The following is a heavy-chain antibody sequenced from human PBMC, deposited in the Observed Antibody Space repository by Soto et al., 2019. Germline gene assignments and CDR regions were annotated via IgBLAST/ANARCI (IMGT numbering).Heavy chain of an antibody. CDR3: AKFPNWGSPSTGIADY. J-gene: IGHJ4*02. CDR1: GGTFSSYA. Sequence: QVQLVQSGAEVKKPGSSVKVSCKASGGTFSSYAISWVRQAPGQGLEWMGGIIPIFGTANYAQKFQGRVKITADEPTSTTYMELSRLRSEDTAVYYCAKFPNWGSPSTGIADYWGQGTLVTVSS. D-gene: IGHD7-27*01. CDR2: IIPIFGTA. V-gene: IGHV1-69*12.